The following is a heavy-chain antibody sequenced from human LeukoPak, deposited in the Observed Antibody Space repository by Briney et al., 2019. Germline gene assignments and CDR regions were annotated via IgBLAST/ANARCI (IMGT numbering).Heavy chain of an antibody. CDR3: ARSELQLLPFDY. CDR1: GYTFTSYY. J-gene: IGHJ4*02. Sequence: ASVKVSCKASGYTFTSYYMHWVRQAPGQGLEWMGIINPSGGSTSYAQKFQGRVTMTRDMSTSTVYMELSSLRSEDTAVYYCARSELQLLPFDYWGQGTLVTVSS. D-gene: IGHD5-24*01. V-gene: IGHV1-46*01. CDR2: INPSGGST.